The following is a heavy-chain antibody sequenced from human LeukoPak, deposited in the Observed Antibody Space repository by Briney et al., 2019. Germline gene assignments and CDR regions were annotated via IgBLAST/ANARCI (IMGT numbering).Heavy chain of an antibody. Sequence: SETLSLTCTVSGGSISSGSYYWSWIRQPAGKGLEWIGRIYTSGSTNYNPSLKSRVTISVDTSKNQFSLKLSSVTAADTGVYYCARAGIAARPLAFDIWGQGTMVTVSS. V-gene: IGHV4-61*02. CDR2: IYTSGST. CDR1: GGSISSGSYY. J-gene: IGHJ3*02. CDR3: ARAGIAARPLAFDI. D-gene: IGHD6-6*01.